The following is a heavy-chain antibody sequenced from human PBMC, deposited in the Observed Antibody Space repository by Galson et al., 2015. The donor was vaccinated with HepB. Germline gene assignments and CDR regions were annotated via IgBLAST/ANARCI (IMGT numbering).Heavy chain of an antibody. CDR3: ARVPAGYLIDY. D-gene: IGHD1-1*01. CDR1: GYTFTSYY. J-gene: IGHJ4*02. V-gene: IGHV1-46*01. Sequence: SVKVSCKASGYTFTSYYMHWVRQAPGQGLEWMGIINPSGGSTSYAQKFQGSVTMTRDTSTSTVYMELSSLRSEDTAVYYCARVPAGYLIDYWGQGTLVTVSS. CDR2: INPSGGST.